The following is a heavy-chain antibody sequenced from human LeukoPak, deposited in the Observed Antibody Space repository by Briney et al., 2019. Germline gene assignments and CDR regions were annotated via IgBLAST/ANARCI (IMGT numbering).Heavy chain of an antibody. J-gene: IGHJ4*02. D-gene: IGHD1-26*01. CDR1: GDFFRNYW. V-gene: IGHV4-4*07. CDR3: GRQGYTASYYFLDF. Sequence: SETLSLTCDVSGDFFRNYWWGWVRQPADEGLEWIGRIYATGSTQFNPSLKSRLTLSMDTSTNQLSLKLTSVTAADTAVYFCGRQGYTASYYFLDFWSQGTLVTVSS. CDR2: IYATGST.